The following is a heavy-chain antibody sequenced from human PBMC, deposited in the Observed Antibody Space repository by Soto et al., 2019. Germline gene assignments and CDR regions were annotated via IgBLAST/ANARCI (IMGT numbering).Heavy chain of an antibody. V-gene: IGHV5-10-1*01. CDR3: ARHPMTKYSWFDP. CDR2: IDPSDSYT. CDR1: GYSFTSYW. Sequence: GESLKISCKGSGYSFTSYWISWVRQMPGKGLEWMGRIDPSDSYTNYSPSFQGHVTISADKSISTAYLQWSSLKASDTAMYYCARHPMTKYSWFDPWGQGTLVTVSS. D-gene: IGHD6-6*01. J-gene: IGHJ5*02.